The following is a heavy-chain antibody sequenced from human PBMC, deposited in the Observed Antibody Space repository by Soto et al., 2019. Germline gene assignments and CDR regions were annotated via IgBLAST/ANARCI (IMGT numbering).Heavy chain of an antibody. J-gene: IGHJ3*02. CDR1: GYTFTSYG. CDR2: ISAYNGNT. Sequence: ASVKVSCKASGYTFTSYGISWVRQAPGQGLEWMGWISAYNGNTNYAQKLQGRVTMTTDTSTSTAYMELRSLRSDDTAVYYCARVMRMTGYYIRAFDIWGQGTMVTVSS. V-gene: IGHV1-18*01. CDR3: ARVMRMTGYYIRAFDI. D-gene: IGHD3-9*01.